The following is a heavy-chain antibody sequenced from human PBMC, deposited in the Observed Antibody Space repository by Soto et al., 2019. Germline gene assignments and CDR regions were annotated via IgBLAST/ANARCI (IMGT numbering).Heavy chain of an antibody. J-gene: IGHJ5*02. CDR2: INHSGST. D-gene: IGHD2-2*01. Sequence: QVQLQQWGAGLLKPSETLSLTCAVYGGSFSGYYWSWIRQPPGKGLEWIGEINHSGSTNYNPSLKRRVTISVDTSKNQFSLKLSSVTAADTAVYYCARGYCSSTSCYFSGVNWFDPWGQGTLVTVSS. CDR3: ARGYCSSTSCYFSGVNWFDP. V-gene: IGHV4-34*01. CDR1: GGSFSGYY.